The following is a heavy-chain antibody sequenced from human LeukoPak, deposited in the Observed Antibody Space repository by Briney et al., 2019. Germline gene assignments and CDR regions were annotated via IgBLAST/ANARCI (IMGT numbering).Heavy chain of an antibody. Sequence: GESLKISCKGSGYSFTSYWIAWVRQMPGKRLEWMGIIYPGDSDTRYSPSFQGQVTISADKSISTAYLQWSSLKATDTAMYYCARQGRGGYYGSGSYLGYYYYMDVWGKGTTVTISS. J-gene: IGHJ6*03. CDR1: GYSFTSYW. D-gene: IGHD3-10*01. CDR2: IYPGDSDT. CDR3: ARQGRGGYYGSGSYLGYYYYMDV. V-gene: IGHV5-51*01.